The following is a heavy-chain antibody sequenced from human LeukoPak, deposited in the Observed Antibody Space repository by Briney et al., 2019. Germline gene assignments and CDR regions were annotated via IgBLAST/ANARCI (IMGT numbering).Heavy chain of an antibody. J-gene: IGHJ4*02. CDR3: ARLNLGYYYSSGPNDY. CDR2: ISSSSSYI. V-gene: IGHV3-21*01. Sequence: PGGSLRLSCAASGFTFSSYSMNWVRQAPGKGLEWVSSISSSSSYIYYADSVKGRFTISRDNAKNSLYLQMNSLRAEDTAVYYCARLNLGYYYSSGPNDYWGQGTLVTVSS. D-gene: IGHD3-10*01. CDR1: GFTFSSYS.